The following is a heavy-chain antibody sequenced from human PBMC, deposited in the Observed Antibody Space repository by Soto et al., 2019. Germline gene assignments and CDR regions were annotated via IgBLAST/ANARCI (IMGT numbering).Heavy chain of an antibody. J-gene: IGHJ4*02. D-gene: IGHD3-10*02. V-gene: IGHV4-39*01. CDR3: ARLTVGDSMFSF. CDR2: VYYTGSSSTGST. Sequence: PSETLSLTCTVSGASVGDSTYQWGWVRQPPGKGLEWLGSVYYTGSSSTGSTYYNPSLRGRVTISVDTSKNQVSLRLSGVTAADTALYHCARLTVGDSMFSFWGQGTQVTVSS. CDR1: GASVGDSTYQ.